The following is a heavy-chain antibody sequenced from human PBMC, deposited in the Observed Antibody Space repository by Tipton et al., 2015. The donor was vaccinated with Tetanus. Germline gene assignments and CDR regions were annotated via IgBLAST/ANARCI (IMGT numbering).Heavy chain of an antibody. CDR1: GGSISSGGYY. Sequence: TLSLTCTVSGGSISSGGYYWSWIRQHPGKGLEWIGYIYYSGSTYYNPSLKSRLTISVDTSKNQFSLKLSSVTAADTAVYYCASRGREQGKFDFWGQGTLVTVSS. V-gene: IGHV4-31*03. CDR3: ASRGREQGKFDF. D-gene: IGHD7-27*01. CDR2: IYYSGST. J-gene: IGHJ4*02.